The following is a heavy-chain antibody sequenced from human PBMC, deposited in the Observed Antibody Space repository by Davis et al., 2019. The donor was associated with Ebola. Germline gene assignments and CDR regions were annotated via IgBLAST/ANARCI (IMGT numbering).Heavy chain of an antibody. J-gene: IGHJ3*02. V-gene: IGHV4-61*08. CDR2: IYYSWST. D-gene: IGHD3-10*01. CDR3: ASLVGGGLIITEDAFDI. CDR1: GGSISSGGYY. Sequence: SETLSLTCTVSGGSISSGGYYWSWIRQHPGKGLEWIGYIYYSWSTNYNPSLKSRVTISVDTSKNQFSLKLSSVTAADTAVYYCASLVGGGLIITEDAFDIWGQGTMVTVSS.